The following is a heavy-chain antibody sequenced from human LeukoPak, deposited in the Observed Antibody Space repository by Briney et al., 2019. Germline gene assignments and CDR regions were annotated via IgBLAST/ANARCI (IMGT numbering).Heavy chain of an antibody. D-gene: IGHD2-15*01. CDR3: ARARYCSGGSCYSGHAFDI. V-gene: IGHV4-34*01. Sequence: SQTLSLTCAVYGASFSGYYWSWIRQPPEKGLEWIGEINHSGSTNYNPSLKSRVTISVDTSKNQFSLKLSSVTAADTAVYYCARARYCSGGSCYSGHAFDIWGQGTMVTVSS. CDR1: GASFSGYY. CDR2: INHSGST. J-gene: IGHJ3*02.